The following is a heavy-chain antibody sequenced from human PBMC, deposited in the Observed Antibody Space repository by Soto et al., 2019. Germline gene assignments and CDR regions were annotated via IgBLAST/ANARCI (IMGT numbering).Heavy chain of an antibody. CDR1: GYTFSNYA. V-gene: IGHV3-23*01. J-gene: IGHJ2*01. CDR3: AKGMDSAIWYFDL. D-gene: IGHD2-15*01. Sequence: EVQLLESGGGLVQPGGSLRLSCAASGYTFSNYAVNWVRQAPGKGLEWVSGITSGGNIYYADSVKGRFTISRDNSKNTLDLQMNSLRAEDTAVYYCAKGMDSAIWYFDLWGRGTLVTVSS. CDR2: ITSGGNI.